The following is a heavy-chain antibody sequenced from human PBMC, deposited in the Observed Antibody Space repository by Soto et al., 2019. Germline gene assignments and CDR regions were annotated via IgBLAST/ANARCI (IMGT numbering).Heavy chain of an antibody. V-gene: IGHV4-31*03. Sequence: NPSETLSLTCTVSGGSISSGGYYWSWIRQHPGKGLEWIGYIYYSGSTYYNPSLKSRVTISVDTSKNQFSLKLSSVTAADTAVYYCARESIGNWNDDGGMGMDVWGQGTTVTVSS. D-gene: IGHD1-20*01. J-gene: IGHJ6*02. CDR3: ARESIGNWNDDGGMGMDV. CDR1: GGSISSGGYY. CDR2: IYYSGST.